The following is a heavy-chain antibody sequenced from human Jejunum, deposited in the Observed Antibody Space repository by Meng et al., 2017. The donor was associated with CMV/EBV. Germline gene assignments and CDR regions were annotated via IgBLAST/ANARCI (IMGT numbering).Heavy chain of an antibody. Sequence: GLSLGTYGMNWVRQAPGKGLEWVATISYDGINKYYADSVKGRFTISRDNSKNTLSLLMNSLTSKDTAIYYCAKQRFGGLKYYYGMDVWGQGTTVTVSS. J-gene: IGHJ6*02. V-gene: IGHV3-30*18. CDR1: GLSLGTYG. CDR2: ISYDGINK. D-gene: IGHD3-10*01. CDR3: AKQRFGGLKYYYGMDV.